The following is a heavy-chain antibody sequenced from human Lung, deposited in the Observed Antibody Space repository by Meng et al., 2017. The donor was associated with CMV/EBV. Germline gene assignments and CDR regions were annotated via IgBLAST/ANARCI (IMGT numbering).Heavy chain of an antibody. CDR3: ARFGGAPVGSTPPDY. CDR2: INPSSGVT. CDR1: GYTFSAYQ. Sequence: ASVKVSCKTSGYTFSAYQMHWIRQAPGHGLEWMGWINPSSGVTRSAPKYQGRVTMTSDRYSTAYLELTSLTSDDTGFYYCARFGGAPVGSTPPDYWGQGTLVTVSS. V-gene: IGHV1-2*02. J-gene: IGHJ4*02. D-gene: IGHD1-26*01.